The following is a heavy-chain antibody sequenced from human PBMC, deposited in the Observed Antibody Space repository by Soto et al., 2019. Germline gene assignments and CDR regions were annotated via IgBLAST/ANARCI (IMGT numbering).Heavy chain of an antibody. CDR3: ARGPTTVITGAFDI. D-gene: IGHD4-17*01. J-gene: IGHJ3*02. Sequence: SETLSLTCSVSGGSISSGGYYWSWIRQHPGKGLEWIGYIYYIGSTYYNPSFKSRLIMSVDTSENQLSLKLSSVTAADTAVYYCARGPTTVITGAFDIWGQGTMVTVSS. CDR2: IYYIGST. V-gene: IGHV4-31*03. CDR1: GGSISSGGYY.